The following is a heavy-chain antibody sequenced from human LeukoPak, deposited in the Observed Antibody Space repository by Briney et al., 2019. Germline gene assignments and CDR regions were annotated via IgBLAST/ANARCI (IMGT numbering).Heavy chain of an antibody. J-gene: IGHJ4*02. Sequence: GESLKISCKGSGYSFTSYWIGWVRQMPGKGLEWIGIIYPGDSDTRYSPSFQGQVTISADKSISTAYLQWSSLKASDTAMYYCARQVPNYYYDSSGYIDYWGQGTLVTVSS. CDR1: GYSFTSYW. CDR2: IYPGDSDT. D-gene: IGHD3-22*01. CDR3: ARQVPNYYYDSSGYIDY. V-gene: IGHV5-51*01.